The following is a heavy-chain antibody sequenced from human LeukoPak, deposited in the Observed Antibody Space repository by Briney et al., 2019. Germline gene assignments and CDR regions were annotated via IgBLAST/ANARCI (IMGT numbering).Heavy chain of an antibody. CDR3: ARGSNDGYETFDY. CDR2: INHSGST. Sequence: PSETLSLTCAVYGGSFSGYYWSWIRQPPGKGLEWIGEINHSGSTNYNPSLKSRVTISVDTSKSQFSLKLSSVTAADTAVYYCARGSNDGYETFDYWGQGTLVTVSS. CDR1: GGSFSGYY. D-gene: IGHD5-12*01. J-gene: IGHJ4*02. V-gene: IGHV4-34*01.